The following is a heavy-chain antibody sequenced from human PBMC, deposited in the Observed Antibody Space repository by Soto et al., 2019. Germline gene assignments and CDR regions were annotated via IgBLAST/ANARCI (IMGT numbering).Heavy chain of an antibody. CDR1: GGSFSGYY. CDR2: INHSGST. Sequence: QVQLQQWGAGLLKPSETLSLTCAVYGGSFSGYYWSWIRQPPGKGLEWIGEINHSGSTNYNPSLKSRVTISVATSKNQFSLKLSSVTAADTAVYYCARGVGYCSGGSCFGCWFDPWGQGTLVTVSS. CDR3: ARGVGYCSGGSCFGCWFDP. V-gene: IGHV4-34*01. J-gene: IGHJ5*02. D-gene: IGHD2-15*01.